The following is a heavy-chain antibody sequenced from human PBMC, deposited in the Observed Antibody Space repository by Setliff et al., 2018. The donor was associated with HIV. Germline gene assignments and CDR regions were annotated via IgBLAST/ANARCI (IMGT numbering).Heavy chain of an antibody. V-gene: IGHV3-23*01. CDR1: GFTFSAYA. CDR2: TTSNGRTT. CDR3: ARGYYYGMDV. Sequence: GGSLRLSCAASGFTFSAYAMTWVRQAPGKGLEWVSATTSNGRTTDYAESVRGRFILSRDNSGNTLYLQMNSLRAEDTAFYYCARGYYYGMDVWGQGTTVTVSS. J-gene: IGHJ6*02.